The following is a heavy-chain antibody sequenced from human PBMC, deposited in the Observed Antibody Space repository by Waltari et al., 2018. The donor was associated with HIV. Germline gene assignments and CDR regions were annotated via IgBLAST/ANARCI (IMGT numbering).Heavy chain of an antibody. D-gene: IGHD3-22*01. CDR1: GGSFSGHY. CDR2: IKHSGST. CDR3: ARGLGDSSDFVGTDAFDI. J-gene: IGHJ3*02. Sequence: QVQLQQWGAGLLKPSETLSLTCAVYGGSFSGHYWSWIRQPPGKGLEWIGEIKHSGSTNYNPSLKSRVTISVDTSKNQFSLKLSSVTAADTAVYYCARGLGDSSDFVGTDAFDIWGQGTMVTVSS. V-gene: IGHV4-34*01.